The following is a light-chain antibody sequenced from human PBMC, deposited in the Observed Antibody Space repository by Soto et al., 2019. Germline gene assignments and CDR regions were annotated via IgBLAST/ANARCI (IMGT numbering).Light chain of an antibody. Sequence: VLTQSPASLSVSPGQTATLSCRASQSVGSAFGWYQQKPGQAPRLLIYGASTRAAGIPARFRGGGSGADFTLTITSLQSEDFAIYYCQQYNAWPITFGQGTRLEIK. J-gene: IGKJ5*01. CDR2: GAS. CDR1: QSVGSA. CDR3: QQYNAWPIT. V-gene: IGKV3-15*01.